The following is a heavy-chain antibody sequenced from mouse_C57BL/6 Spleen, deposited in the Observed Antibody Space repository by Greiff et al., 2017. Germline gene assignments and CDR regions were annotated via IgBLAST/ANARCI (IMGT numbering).Heavy chain of an antibody. Sequence: VQLKQSGPELVKPGASVKISCKASGYTFTDYYMNWVKQSHGKSLEWIGDINPNNGGTSYNQKFKGKATLTVDKSSSTAYMELRSLTSEDSAVYYCAGDYDGRSPFAYWGQVTLVTVSA. D-gene: IGHD2-4*01. CDR1: GYTFTDYY. J-gene: IGHJ3*01. CDR3: AGDYDGRSPFAY. CDR2: INPNNGGT. V-gene: IGHV1-26*01.